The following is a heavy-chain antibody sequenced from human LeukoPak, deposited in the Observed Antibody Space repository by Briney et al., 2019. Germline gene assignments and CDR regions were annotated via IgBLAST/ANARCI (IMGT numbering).Heavy chain of an antibody. V-gene: IGHV4-4*07. CDR2: VYTSGST. CDR3: AREEGDYSNYYFDY. J-gene: IGHJ4*02. CDR1: GGSISSYY. D-gene: IGHD4-11*01. Sequence: SETLSLTCTVSGGSISSYYWRWIRQPAGKGLEWIGRVYTSGSTNYNPSLKSRVTMSVDTSKKQCSLKLSSVTAADTAVYYCAREEGDYSNYYFDYWGQGTLVTVSS.